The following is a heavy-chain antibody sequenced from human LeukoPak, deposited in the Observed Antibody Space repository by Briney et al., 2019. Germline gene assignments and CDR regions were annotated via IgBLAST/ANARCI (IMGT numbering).Heavy chain of an antibody. Sequence: GGSLRLSCAASGFTLSSDSMNCVRQAPGEGLEWVSSITISSSYNYYADSVKGRFTISRDNAKNSLYLQMNSLRAEDTAVYYCARVRGYIDYWGQKTLVTASS. V-gene: IGHV3-21*01. J-gene: IGHJ4*01. CDR3: ARVRGYIDY. D-gene: IGHD3-16*02. CDR1: GFTLSSDS. CDR2: ITISSSYN.